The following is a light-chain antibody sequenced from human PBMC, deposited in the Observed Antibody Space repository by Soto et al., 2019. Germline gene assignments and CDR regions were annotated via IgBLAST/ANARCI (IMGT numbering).Light chain of an antibody. Sequence: EIVLTQSPATLSLSPGERATLSCRASQSVSSYLAWYQQKPGQAPRLLIYDASNMDTGIPARFSGSGSGTDFTLTISSLEPEDFAVYYCQQRSNWPPLTFGGGTKVES. V-gene: IGKV3-11*01. CDR2: DAS. CDR3: QQRSNWPPLT. J-gene: IGKJ4*01. CDR1: QSVSSY.